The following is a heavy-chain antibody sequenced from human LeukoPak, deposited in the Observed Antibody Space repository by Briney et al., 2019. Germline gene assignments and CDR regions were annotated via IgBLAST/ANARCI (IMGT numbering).Heavy chain of an antibody. CDR3: ARGFRRYCSGGSCYSESPDY. Sequence: PGGSLRLSCAASGFTFSSYWMSWVRQAPGTGLEWVANIKQDGSEKYYVDSVKGRFTISRDNAKNSLYLQMNSLRAEDTAVYYCARGFRRYCSGGSCYSESPDYWGQGTLVTVSS. D-gene: IGHD2-15*01. V-gene: IGHV3-7*01. CDR2: IKQDGSEK. J-gene: IGHJ4*02. CDR1: GFTFSSYW.